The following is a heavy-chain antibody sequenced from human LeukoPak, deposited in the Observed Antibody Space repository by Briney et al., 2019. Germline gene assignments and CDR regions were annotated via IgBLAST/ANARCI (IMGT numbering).Heavy chain of an antibody. CDR1: GYSISSGYY. CDR3: ARDYYDSSGPPRAFDY. D-gene: IGHD3-22*01. CDR2: IYHSGST. J-gene: IGHJ4*02. V-gene: IGHV4-38-2*02. Sequence: HSETLSLTCAVSGYSISSGYYWGWIRQPPGKGLEWIGSIYHSGSTYYNPSLKSRVTISVDTSKNQFSLKLSSVTAADTAVYYCARDYYDSSGPPRAFDYWGQGTLVTVSS.